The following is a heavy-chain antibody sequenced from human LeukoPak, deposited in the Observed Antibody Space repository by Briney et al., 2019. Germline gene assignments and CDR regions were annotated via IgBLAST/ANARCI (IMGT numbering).Heavy chain of an antibody. CDR3: ARESTKIQLWANWFDP. D-gene: IGHD5-18*01. Sequence: ASVKVSCKASGYTFTSYYMHWVRQAPGQGLEWMGIINPSGGSTSYAQKFQGRVTMTRDMSTSTVYMELSSLRSEDTAVYYCARESTKIQLWANWFDPWGQGTLVTVSS. V-gene: IGHV1-46*01. J-gene: IGHJ5*02. CDR2: INPSGGST. CDR1: GYTFTSYY.